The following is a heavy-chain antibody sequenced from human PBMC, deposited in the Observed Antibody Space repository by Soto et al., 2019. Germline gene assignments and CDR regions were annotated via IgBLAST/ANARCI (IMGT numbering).Heavy chain of an antibody. CDR2: ISNSGDRT. CDR3: VRERSGHSYADS. D-gene: IGHD5-18*01. J-gene: IGHJ4*02. CDR1: GFTFSNYA. V-gene: IGHV3-23*01. Sequence: EVHLLQSGGGLVQPGGSLRLSCAASGFTFSNYAMSWLRQPPGKGLEWVSAISNSGDRTYYADSVKGRFTISSDNSKNTLYLQMNSLRAEDSAVYYCVRERSGHSYADSWGQGTLVTVSS.